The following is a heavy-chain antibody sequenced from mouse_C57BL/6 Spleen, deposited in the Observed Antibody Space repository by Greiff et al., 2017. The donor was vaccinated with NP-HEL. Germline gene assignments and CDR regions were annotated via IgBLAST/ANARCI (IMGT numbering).Heavy chain of an antibody. Sequence: VQLQQPGAELVKPGASVKLSCKASGYTFTSYWMHWVKQRPGQGLEWIGMIHPNSGSTNYNEKFKSKATLTVDKSSSTAYMQLSSLTSEDSAVYYCARGGWLPHYFDSWGQGTTLTVSS. CDR3: ARGGWLPHYFDS. V-gene: IGHV1-64*01. J-gene: IGHJ2*01. D-gene: IGHD2-3*01. CDR2: IHPNSGST. CDR1: GYTFTSYW.